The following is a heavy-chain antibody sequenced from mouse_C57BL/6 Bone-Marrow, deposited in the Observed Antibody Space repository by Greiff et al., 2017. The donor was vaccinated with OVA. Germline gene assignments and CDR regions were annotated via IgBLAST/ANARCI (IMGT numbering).Heavy chain of an antibody. CDR1: GYTFTDYY. J-gene: IGHJ2*01. V-gene: IGHV1-26*01. Sequence: EVQLQQSGPELVKPGASVKISCKASGYTFTDYYMNWVKQSHGKSLEWIGDINPNNGGTSYNQKFKGKATLTVDKSSSTAYMELRSLTSEDSAVYYCARWKGYDKGYWGQGTTLTVSS. CDR3: ARWKGYDKGY. D-gene: IGHD2-2*01. CDR2: INPNNGGT.